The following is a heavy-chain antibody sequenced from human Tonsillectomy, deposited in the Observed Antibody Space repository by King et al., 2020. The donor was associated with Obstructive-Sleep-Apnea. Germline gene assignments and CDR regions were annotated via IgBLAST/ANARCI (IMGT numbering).Heavy chain of an antibody. Sequence: QVQLQESGPGLVKPSETLSLTCTVSGGSVSSDSYYWGWIRQPPGKGLEWIGSVYYTGDTYDNPSLESRITISIDASKNEFSLRLRSVTAADTAVYYCAARYVHWASQTVSGWGVWGQGTTVTVSS. CDR3: AARYVHWASQTVSGWGV. CDR2: VYYTGDT. CDR1: GGSVSSDSYY. J-gene: IGHJ6*02. V-gene: IGHV4-39*01. D-gene: IGHD3-9*01.